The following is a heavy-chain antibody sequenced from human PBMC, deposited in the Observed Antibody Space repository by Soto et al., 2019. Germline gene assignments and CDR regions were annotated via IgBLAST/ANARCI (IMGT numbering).Heavy chain of an antibody. CDR2: INHSGST. Sequence: SETLSLTCAVYGGSFSGYYWSWIRQPPGKGLEWIGEINHSGSTNYNPSLKSRVTISVDTSKNQFSLKLSSVTAADTAVYYCARGKRGYSYGYGLDYWGQGTLVTVSS. V-gene: IGHV4-34*01. D-gene: IGHD5-18*01. J-gene: IGHJ4*02. CDR1: GGSFSGYY. CDR3: ARGKRGYSYGYGLDY.